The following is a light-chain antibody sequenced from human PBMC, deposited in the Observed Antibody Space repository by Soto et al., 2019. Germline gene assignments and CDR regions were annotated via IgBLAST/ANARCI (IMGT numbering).Light chain of an antibody. V-gene: IGKV1-39*01. CDR3: QQSYGTPPT. J-gene: IGKJ2*01. CDR1: QSISSY. CDR2: AAS. Sequence: DIQMTQSSSSLSASVGDRVTITCRASQSISSYLNRYQQKPGRAPKLLIYAASNLQSGVPSRFSGSGSGTHFTLTISSLQPEDFATYYCQQSYGTPPTFGQGTKLEIK.